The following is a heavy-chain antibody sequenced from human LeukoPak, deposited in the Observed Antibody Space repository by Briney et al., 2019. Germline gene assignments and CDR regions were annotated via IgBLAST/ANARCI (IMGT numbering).Heavy chain of an antibody. CDR1: GFTFRSYW. J-gene: IGHJ4*02. D-gene: IGHD6-19*01. CDR2: IKEDGSEK. CDR3: ARESPAVAFDY. Sequence: GGSLRLSCAASGFTFRSYWMSWVRQAPGKGLEWVADIKEDGSEKYYTDSVRGRFTISRDNAKNSLYLQMSSLRDEDTAVYYCARESPAVAFDYWGQGTLVTVSS. V-gene: IGHV3-7*01.